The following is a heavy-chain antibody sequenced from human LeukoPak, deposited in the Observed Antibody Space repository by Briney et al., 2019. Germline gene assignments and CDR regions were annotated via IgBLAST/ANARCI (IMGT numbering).Heavy chain of an antibody. CDR3: ATAVAVPWGY. J-gene: IGHJ4*02. CDR1: GYTFTDYY. CDR2: VDPGDGET. Sequence: ATVKISCKASGYTFTDYYMHWVQQAPGKGLEWMGRVDPGDGETIYAEKFQGRVTITADTSTDTAYMELSSLRSEDTAVYYCATAVAVPWGYWGQGTLVTVSS. D-gene: IGHD6-19*01. V-gene: IGHV1-69-2*01.